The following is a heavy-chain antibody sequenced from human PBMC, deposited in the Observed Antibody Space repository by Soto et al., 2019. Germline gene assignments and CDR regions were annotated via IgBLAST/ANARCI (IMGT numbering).Heavy chain of an antibody. CDR3: ARDTHYYDSSGYYPSWFDP. J-gene: IGHJ5*02. CDR1: GGSISIGGYY. CDR2: IYYSGST. V-gene: IGHV4-31*03. D-gene: IGHD3-22*01. Sequence: SETLSLTCTVSGGSISIGGYYWSLIRQHPGKGLEWIGYIYYSGSTYYNPSLKSRVTISVDTSKNQFSLKLSSVTAADTAVYYCARDTHYYDSSGYYPSWFDPWGQGTLVTVSS.